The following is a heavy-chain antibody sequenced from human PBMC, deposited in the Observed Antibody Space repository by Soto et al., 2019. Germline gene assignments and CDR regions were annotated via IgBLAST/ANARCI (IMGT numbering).Heavy chain of an antibody. Sequence: QVQLQESGPGLVKPSQTLSLTCTVSGGSISSGGYYWSWIRQHPGKGLEWIGYIYYSGSTYYNPSVKSRVTISVDTSKNQFSLKLCSVTAADTAGYYCARGCGSVGEFIPNDAFDIWGRWTMVTVSS. CDR1: GGSISSGGYY. J-gene: IGHJ3*02. D-gene: IGHD3-10*01. V-gene: IGHV4-31*03. CDR2: IYYSGST. CDR3: ARGCGSVGEFIPNDAFDI.